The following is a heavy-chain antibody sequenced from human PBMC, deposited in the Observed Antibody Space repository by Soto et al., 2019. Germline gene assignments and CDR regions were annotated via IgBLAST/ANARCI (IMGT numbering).Heavy chain of an antibody. CDR2: INHLETT. Sequence: TLSLTCTVSGASITFGGYSWSWIRQTPGKGLEWIGYINHLETTFYNPSFESRLTLSIDRAKNQFSLKLHSMSAADRAVYFCARGGVSDSFDYWGQGILVTVSS. CDR1: GASITFGGYS. CDR3: ARGGVSDSFDY. J-gene: IGHJ4*02. D-gene: IGHD2-8*01. V-gene: IGHV4-30-2*01.